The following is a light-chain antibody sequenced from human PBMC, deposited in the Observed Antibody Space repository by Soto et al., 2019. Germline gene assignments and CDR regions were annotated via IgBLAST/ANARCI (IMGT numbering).Light chain of an antibody. CDR2: AAS. J-gene: IGKJ1*01. Sequence: DIQMTQSPSTLSASVGDRVTITCRASQSVSSSLAWYQQKPGKAPKLLIYAASSLESGVPSRFSGSGSGTEFPLTISSLQPDDFATYYCQQYNSYSWTFGQGTKVDIK. CDR3: QQYNSYSWT. CDR1: QSVSSS. V-gene: IGKV1-5*01.